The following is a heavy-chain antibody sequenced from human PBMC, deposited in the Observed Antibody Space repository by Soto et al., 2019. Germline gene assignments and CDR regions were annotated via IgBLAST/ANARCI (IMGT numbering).Heavy chain of an antibody. V-gene: IGHV3-33*01. D-gene: IGHD3-16*01. CDR1: GLSLSTSV. J-gene: IGHJ3*02. CDR2: ISSDETNE. Sequence: GSLRLSCAASGLSLSTSVIHWVRQAPGKGLEWVAVISSDETNEDYADSVRGRFTISRDNSKKTLYLQMNSLRAEDTAVYYCARGLIKLEGGAFDIWGQGTMVTVSS. CDR3: ARGLIKLEGGAFDI.